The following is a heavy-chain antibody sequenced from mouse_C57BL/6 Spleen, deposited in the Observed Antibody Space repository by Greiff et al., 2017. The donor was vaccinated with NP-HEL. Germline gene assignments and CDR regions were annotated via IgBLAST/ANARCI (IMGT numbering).Heavy chain of an antibody. D-gene: IGHD3-1*01. CDR3: ARGACPGYFDY. Sequence: EVQLQQSGPELVKPGASVKISCTASGYSFTGYSMNWVKQSPEKSLEWIGEINPSTGGTTYNQKFKAKATLTVDKSSSNAYMQLKSLTSEDSAGYYCARGACPGYFDYWGQGTSLTVSS. V-gene: IGHV1-42*01. CDR2: INPSTGGT. J-gene: IGHJ2*02. CDR1: GYSFTGYS.